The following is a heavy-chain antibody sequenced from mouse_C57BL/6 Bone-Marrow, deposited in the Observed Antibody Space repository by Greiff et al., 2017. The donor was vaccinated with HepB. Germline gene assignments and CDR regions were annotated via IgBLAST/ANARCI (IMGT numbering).Heavy chain of an antibody. V-gene: IGHV1-7*01. CDR3: AKLVFIYYYGSSYAWFAY. Sequence: QVQLQQSGAELAKPGASVKLSCKASGYTFTSYWMHWVKQRPGQGLEWIGYINPSSGYTKYNQKFKDKATLTADKSSSTAYMQLSSLTYEDSAVYYLAKLVFIYYYGSSYAWFAYWGQGTLVTVSA. D-gene: IGHD1-1*01. CDR2: INPSSGYT. J-gene: IGHJ3*01. CDR1: GYTFTSYW.